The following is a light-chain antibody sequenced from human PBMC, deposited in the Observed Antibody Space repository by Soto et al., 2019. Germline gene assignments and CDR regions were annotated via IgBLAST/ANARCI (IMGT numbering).Light chain of an antibody. CDR3: QQTFSVTPLT. J-gene: IGKJ4*01. CDR2: GAT. V-gene: IGKV1-39*01. CDR1: QSIRAY. Sequence: DIQMTQSPSSLSASVGDTVTISCRASQSIRAYLNWYQHKPGKAPKLLIYGATSLHSGVPSRFSGSGSGTGFSLTISSLQPEDFATYYCQQTFSVTPLTFGGGTKVDIK.